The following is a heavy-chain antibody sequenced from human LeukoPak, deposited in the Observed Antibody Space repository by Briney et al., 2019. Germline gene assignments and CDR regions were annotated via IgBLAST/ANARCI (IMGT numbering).Heavy chain of an antibody. CDR3: ARDSGSGYYPDY. CDR1: GYTFTSYY. Sequence: ASVTVSCKASGYTFTSYYMHWVRQAPGQGLEWMGIINPSGGSTSYAQKFQGRVTMTRDTSTSTVYMELSSLRSEDTAVYYCARDSGSGYYPDYWGQGTQVTVSS. CDR2: INPSGGST. D-gene: IGHD3-3*01. J-gene: IGHJ4*02. V-gene: IGHV1-46*01.